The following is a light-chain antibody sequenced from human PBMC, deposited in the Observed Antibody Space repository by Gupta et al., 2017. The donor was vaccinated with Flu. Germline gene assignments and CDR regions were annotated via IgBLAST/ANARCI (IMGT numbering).Light chain of an antibody. CDR2: GAS. Sequence: DIDMTQSPATLSVSPGEGATLSCTASQSVRNNLAWYQQKPGQAPRVLIYGASSRATGIPARFRGSGSGTEFTLPINSLQSGGVAIYYFQEYDNWPRAFGQRTQVEIK. V-gene: IGKV3-15*01. J-gene: IGKJ1*01. CDR3: QEYDNWPRA. CDR1: QSVRNN.